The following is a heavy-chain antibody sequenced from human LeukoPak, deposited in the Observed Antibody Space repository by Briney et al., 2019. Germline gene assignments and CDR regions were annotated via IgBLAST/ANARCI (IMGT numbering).Heavy chain of an antibody. J-gene: IGHJ3*02. V-gene: IGHV4-39*07. D-gene: IGHD1-1*01. CDR3: ARAQGNSYNRNDPDAFDI. CDR2: IYYSGST. CDR1: GGSISSSSYY. Sequence: SETLSLTCTVSGGSISSSSYYWGWIRQPPGKGLEWIGSIYYSGSTYYNPSLKSRVTISVDTSKNQFSLKLSSVTAADTAVYYCARAQGNSYNRNDPDAFDIWGQGTMVTVSS.